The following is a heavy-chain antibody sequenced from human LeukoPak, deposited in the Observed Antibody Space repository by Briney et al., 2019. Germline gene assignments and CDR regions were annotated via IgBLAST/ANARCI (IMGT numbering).Heavy chain of an antibody. CDR1: GGSISSYY. J-gene: IGHJ4*02. D-gene: IGHD2-21*02. CDR2: IHYSGST. Sequence: SSETLSLTCTVSGGSISSYYWSWIRQPPGKGLEWIGYIHYSGSTNYNPSLKSRVTISVDTSKNHFSLKLSSVTAEDTAVYYCARVPRPTYCGGDCSVYYYFDYWGQGTLVTVSS. V-gene: IGHV4-59*01. CDR3: ARVPRPTYCGGDCSVYYYFDY.